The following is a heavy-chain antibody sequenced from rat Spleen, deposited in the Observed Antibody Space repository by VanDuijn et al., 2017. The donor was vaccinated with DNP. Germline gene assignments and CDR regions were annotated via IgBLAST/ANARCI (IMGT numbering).Heavy chain of an antibody. CDR2: IIYDGSST. D-gene: IGHD1-2*01. CDR1: GFTFSDYS. V-gene: IGHV5S10*01. CDR3: TTHGSIATISTGAMDV. J-gene: IGHJ4*01. Sequence: EVQLVESGGGLVQPGRSLKLSCAASGFTFSDYSMAWVRQAPKKGLEWVATIIYDGSSTYYGDSVKGRFTISRDNAKSTLYLQMDSLRSEDTATYYCTTHGSIATISTGAMDVWCQGTSLTVSS.